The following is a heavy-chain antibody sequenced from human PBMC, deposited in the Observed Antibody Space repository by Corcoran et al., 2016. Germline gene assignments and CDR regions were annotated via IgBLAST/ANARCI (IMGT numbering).Heavy chain of an antibody. CDR1: GGTFSRYA. D-gene: IGHD6-6*01. Sequence: QVQLVQSGAEVKKPGSSVKVSCKASGGTFSRYAISWVRQAPGQGLEWMGGIIPIFGTANYAQKFQGRVTITADESTSTAYLELSSLRSEDTAVEYWTRENRPIAAQPPWDYYDGMDVWGQGATVTVSS. CDR2: IIPIFGTA. V-gene: IGHV1-69*01. CDR3: TRENRPIAAQPPWDYYDGMDV. J-gene: IGHJ6*02.